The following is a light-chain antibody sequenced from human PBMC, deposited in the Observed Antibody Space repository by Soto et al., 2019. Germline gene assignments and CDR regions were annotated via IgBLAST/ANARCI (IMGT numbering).Light chain of an antibody. CDR1: QSISTW. J-gene: IGKJ4*01. Sequence: DIQMTQSPSTLSASVGDRVTITCRASQSISTWLAWYQQKPCQAPNFLLQKASTLDSGVPPRCSGSGSGTEFTLTISSLQPDEFATYFCQQYNSWPYTFGGGTKVEIK. CDR2: KAS. CDR3: QQYNSWPYT. V-gene: IGKV1-5*03.